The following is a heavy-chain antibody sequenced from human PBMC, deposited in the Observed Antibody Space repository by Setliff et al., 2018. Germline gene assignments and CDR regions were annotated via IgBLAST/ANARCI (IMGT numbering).Heavy chain of an antibody. CDR2: INHSGIT. Sequence: SETLSLTCAVYGGSFCGYYWSWIRQPPGKGLEWIGEINHSGITNYNPSLKSRVTISVDTSKNQFSLKLSSVTAADTAVYYCASQLGGYCSGGSCYSYYYYYYMDVWGKGTTVTVSS. D-gene: IGHD2-15*01. V-gene: IGHV4-34*01. CDR1: GGSFCGYY. J-gene: IGHJ6*03. CDR3: ASQLGGYCSGGSCYSYYYYYYMDV.